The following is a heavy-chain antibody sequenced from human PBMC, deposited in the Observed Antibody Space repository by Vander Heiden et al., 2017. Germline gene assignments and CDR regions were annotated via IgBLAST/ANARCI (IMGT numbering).Heavy chain of an antibody. CDR1: GGSFSGYY. CDR2: INHSGST. Sequence: QVQLQQWGAGLLKPSETLSLTCAVYGGSFSGYYWSWIRQPPGKGLEWIGEINHSGSTNYNPSLKSRVTISVDTSKNQFSLKLSSVTAADTAVYYCARAAGLGYYYYGMDVWGQGTTVTVSS. D-gene: IGHD3-10*01. CDR3: ARAAGLGYYYYGMDV. J-gene: IGHJ6*02. V-gene: IGHV4-34*01.